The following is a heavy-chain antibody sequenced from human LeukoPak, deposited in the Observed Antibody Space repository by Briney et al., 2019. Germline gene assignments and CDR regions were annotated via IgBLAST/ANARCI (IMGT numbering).Heavy chain of an antibody. CDR1: RFTFSSYW. J-gene: IGHJ4*02. Sequence: GGSLRLSCAASRFTFSSYWMSWVRQAPGKGLEWVANIKQDGSEKYYVDSVKGRFTISRDNAKNSLYLQMNSLRAEDMAVYYCARVPRYGDYSDYWGQGTLVTVSS. CDR2: IKQDGSEK. CDR3: ARVPRYGDYSDY. V-gene: IGHV3-7*03. D-gene: IGHD4-17*01.